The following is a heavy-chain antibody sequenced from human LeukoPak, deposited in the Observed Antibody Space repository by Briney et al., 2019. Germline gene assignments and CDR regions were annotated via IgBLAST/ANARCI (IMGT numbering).Heavy chain of an antibody. CDR1: GYTFTSYD. CDR2: MNPNSGNT. CDR3: GRERTSRGWYGGGGSYYYYMDV. J-gene: IGHJ6*03. V-gene: IGHV1-8*01. D-gene: IGHD6-19*01. Sequence: ASVKVSCKASGYTFTSYDINWVRQATGQGLEWMGWMNPNSGNTGYAQKFQGRVTMTRNTSISTAYMELSSLRSEDTAVYYCGRERTSRGWYGGGGSYYYYMDVWGKGTTVTISS.